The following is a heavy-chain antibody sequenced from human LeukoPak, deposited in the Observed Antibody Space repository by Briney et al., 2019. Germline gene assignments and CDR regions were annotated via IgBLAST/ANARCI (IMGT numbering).Heavy chain of an antibody. V-gene: IGHV3-7*01. CDR3: VTSWCRQQRDY. Sequence: GGSLRLSCAASGFTFSSYSMSWVRQAPGKGLEWVADMGPDGSDKTYVDSVKGRLTISRDNAKQSLYLQMDSLTAEDTAVYYCVTSWCRQQRDYWGQGTLVTVSS. CDR1: GFTFSSYS. J-gene: IGHJ4*02. CDR2: MGPDGSDK. D-gene: IGHD2-8*01.